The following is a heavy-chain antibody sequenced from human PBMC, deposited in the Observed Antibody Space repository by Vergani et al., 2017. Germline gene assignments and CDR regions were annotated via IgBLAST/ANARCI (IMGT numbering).Heavy chain of an antibody. CDR2: INPNSGGT. Sequence: QVQLVQSGAEVKKPGASVKVSCKASGYTFTGYYMHWVRQAPGQGLEWMGWINPNSGGTNYAQKFQGRVTMTRDTSISTAYMELSRLRSDDTAVYYCARDSRDLYYYDSSGPDYWGQGTLVTVSS. D-gene: IGHD3-22*01. CDR1: GYTFTGYY. V-gene: IGHV1-2*02. CDR3: ARDSRDLYYYDSSGPDY. J-gene: IGHJ4*02.